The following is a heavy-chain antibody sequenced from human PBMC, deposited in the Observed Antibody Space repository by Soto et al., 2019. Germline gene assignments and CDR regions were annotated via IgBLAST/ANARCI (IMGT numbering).Heavy chain of an antibody. CDR3: ARGGSSDWQVAFDF. CDR1: GGSFSGYF. D-gene: IGHD6-19*01. J-gene: IGHJ3*01. CDR2: VNHNGRN. V-gene: IGHV4-34*01. Sequence: SETLSLTCAVYGGSFSGYFWNWIRQTPGKGLEWIGKVNHNGRNNYNPSLKSRVTISLDMSKNQISLKLTSVTAADTTVYYCARGGSSDWQVAFDFWGQGTMVT.